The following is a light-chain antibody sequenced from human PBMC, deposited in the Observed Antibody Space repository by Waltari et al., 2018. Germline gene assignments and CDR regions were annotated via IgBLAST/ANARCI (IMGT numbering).Light chain of an antibody. J-gene: IGLJ1*01. CDR3: SSYAATNNLRNV. CDR1: AFKY. Sequence: QSALTQPPSASGSEGQSVTISCSGAFKYVSWYQKHPGKAPKLPIYAVFKRPSGVTDRFSGSQSGDTATLTVSWVQFEDEAVYYCSSYAATNNLRNVFGTGTRLTVL. V-gene: IGLV2-8*01. CDR2: AVF.